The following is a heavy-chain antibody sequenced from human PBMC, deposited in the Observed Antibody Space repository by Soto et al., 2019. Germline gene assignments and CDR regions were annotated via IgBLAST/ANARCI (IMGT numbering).Heavy chain of an antibody. Sequence: QVQLQESGPGLVKPSQTLSLTCSVSGGSISSGDYYWSWIRQHPGKGLEWIGYIYYSVTTYYNPSLKSRVTISVDTSKNQFSLKLSSVTAADTAVYYCARDYRASYPAYYYYDMDVWGQGTTVTVSS. CDR3: ARDYRASYPAYYYYDMDV. J-gene: IGHJ6*02. D-gene: IGHD3-16*02. V-gene: IGHV4-31*03. CDR1: GGSISSGDYY. CDR2: IYYSVTT.